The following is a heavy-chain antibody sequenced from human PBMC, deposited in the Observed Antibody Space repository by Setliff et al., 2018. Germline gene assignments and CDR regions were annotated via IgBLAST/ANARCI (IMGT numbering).Heavy chain of an antibody. J-gene: IGHJ4*02. Sequence: GGSLRLSCTASGFTFRKHALAWVRQAPGKGLQWVSSVSSSSGTIFYADSVKGRFSISRDSAKSSLFLQMNSLRGEDTAVYYCARSRRPRRLQSDFDHWGQGTLVTVSS. D-gene: IGHD6-25*01. V-gene: IGHV3-48*01. CDR1: GFTFRKHA. CDR2: VSSSSGTI. CDR3: ARSRRPRRLQSDFDH.